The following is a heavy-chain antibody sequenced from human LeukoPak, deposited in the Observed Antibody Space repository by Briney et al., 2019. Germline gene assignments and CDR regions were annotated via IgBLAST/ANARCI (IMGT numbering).Heavy chain of an antibody. Sequence: SETLSLTCTVSGGSISSSSYYWGWIRQPPGKGLEWIGSIYYSGSTYYNPSLKSRVTISVDTSKNQFSLKLSSVTAADTAVYYCARTRGYYFDYWGQETLVTVSS. V-gene: IGHV4-39*01. J-gene: IGHJ4*02. CDR1: GGSISSSSYY. CDR3: ARTRGYYFDY. CDR2: IYYSGST.